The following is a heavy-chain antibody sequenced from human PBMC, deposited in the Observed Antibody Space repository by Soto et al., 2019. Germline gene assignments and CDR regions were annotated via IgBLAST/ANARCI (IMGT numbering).Heavy chain of an antibody. CDR2: ISGSGGST. V-gene: IGHV3-23*01. D-gene: IGHD1-26*01. CDR3: AKEAWGIVGAIDAFDI. Sequence: EVQLLESGGGLVQPGGSLRLSCAASGFTFSSYAMSWVRQAPGKGLEWVSAISGSGGSTYYADSVKGRFTISRDNSKNKRDLQMSSLRAEDTAVYYCAKEAWGIVGAIDAFDIWGQGTMVTVSS. J-gene: IGHJ3*02. CDR1: GFTFSSYA.